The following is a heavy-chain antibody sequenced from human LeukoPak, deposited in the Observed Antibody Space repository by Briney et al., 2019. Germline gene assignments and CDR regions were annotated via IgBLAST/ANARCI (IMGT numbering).Heavy chain of an antibody. D-gene: IGHD1-1*01. CDR3: ARCFWNDVH. V-gene: IGHV3-53*01. CDR1: GFTFSSYS. CDR2: IYSGGST. J-gene: IGHJ4*02. Sequence: GGSLRLSCAASGFTFSSYSMNWVRQAPGKGLEWVSVIYSGGSTYYADSVKGRFTISRDNSKNTLYLQMNSLRAEDTAVYYCARCFWNDVHWGQGTLVTVSS.